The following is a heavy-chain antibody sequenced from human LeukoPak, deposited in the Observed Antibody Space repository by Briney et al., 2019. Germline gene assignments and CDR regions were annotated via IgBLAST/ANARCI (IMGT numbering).Heavy chain of an antibody. CDR3: AKPPVPYSSGEGGLDY. J-gene: IGHJ4*02. CDR1: GFTFDDYA. Sequence: PGGSLRLSCAASGFTFDDYAMHWVRQAPGKGLEWVSGISWNSGSIGYADSVKGRFTISRDNAKNSLYLQMNSLRAEDTALYYCAKPPVPYSSGEGGLDYWGQGTLVTVSS. D-gene: IGHD6-19*01. V-gene: IGHV3-9*01. CDR2: ISWNSGSI.